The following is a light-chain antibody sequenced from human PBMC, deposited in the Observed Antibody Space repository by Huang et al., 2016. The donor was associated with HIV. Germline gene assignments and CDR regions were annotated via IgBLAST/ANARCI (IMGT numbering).Light chain of an antibody. J-gene: IGKJ1*01. V-gene: IGKV1-39*01. CDR3: QQSHATPWT. CDR1: QSIRAY. Sequence: DIQMTQSPSSLSASVGDRVTITCRASQSIRAYLNWYQEKPGKAPQLLIYTASSLQSGVPSRFSGSGSGTDFTLTISSLQPEDFATYYCQQSHATPWTFGQGTKVEIK. CDR2: TAS.